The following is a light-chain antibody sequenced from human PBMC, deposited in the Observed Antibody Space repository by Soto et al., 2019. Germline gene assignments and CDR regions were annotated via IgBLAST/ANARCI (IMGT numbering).Light chain of an antibody. V-gene: IGKV3D-15*01. Sequence: EMVVTQSPATLSVSPGERVTLSCRTIQDVSSKLAWDQQKPGQPPSLIIYDASTRATGTPARFSGSGSGTEFTLAVSSLQSEDYALSFCQQYIRGPLTFGGGTKVEIK. CDR1: QDVSSK. CDR2: DAS. CDR3: QQYIRGPLT. J-gene: IGKJ4*01.